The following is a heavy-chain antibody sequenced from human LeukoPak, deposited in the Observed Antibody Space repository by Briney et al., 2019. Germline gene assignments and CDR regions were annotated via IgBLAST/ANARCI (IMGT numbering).Heavy chain of an antibody. J-gene: IGHJ5*02. Sequence: QPGGSLRLSCAASGFTFSIYAMSWVRQAPGKGLEWVSVISGSGGSTYYADPVKGRFTISRDNSQNTLYLQMNSLRAEDTAVYYCAKGPHTASSYNWFDPWGRGTLVTVSS. CDR2: ISGSGGST. CDR1: GFTFSIYA. CDR3: AKGPHTASSYNWFDP. D-gene: IGHD2-2*02. V-gene: IGHV3-23*01.